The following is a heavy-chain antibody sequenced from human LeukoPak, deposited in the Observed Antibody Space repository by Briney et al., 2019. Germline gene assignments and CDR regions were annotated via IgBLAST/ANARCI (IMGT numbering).Heavy chain of an antibody. Sequence: SETLSLTCTVSGGSLSSSGRWWVWIRQPPGKGLEWIGSIHYSGKVYYNPSLKSRVTTSVDTSTDQFSLRLSSATAADTAIYYCARQSGDQSSAWYFDAWGQGTLVTVSS. CDR1: GGSLSSSGRW. CDR3: ARQSGDQSSAWYFDA. V-gene: IGHV4-39*01. CDR2: IHYSGKV. J-gene: IGHJ4*02. D-gene: IGHD6-19*01.